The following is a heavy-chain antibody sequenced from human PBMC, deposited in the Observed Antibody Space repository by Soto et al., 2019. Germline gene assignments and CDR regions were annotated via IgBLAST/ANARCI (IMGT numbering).Heavy chain of an antibody. CDR2: IYYSGST. CDR1: GGSISSYY. J-gene: IGHJ4*02. D-gene: IGHD4-17*01. V-gene: IGHV4-59*08. CDR3: ARQRRGDGDYDTYYFDY. Sequence: QVQLQESGPGLVKPSETLSLTCTVSGGSISSYYWSWIRQPPGKGLEWIGYIYYSGSTNYNPSLKSGVTISVETSKNQFSLKLSSVTAAHTAVYYCARQRRGDGDYDTYYFDYWGQGTLVTVSS.